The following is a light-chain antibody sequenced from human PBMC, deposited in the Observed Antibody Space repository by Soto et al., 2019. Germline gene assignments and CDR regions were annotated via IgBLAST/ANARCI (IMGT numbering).Light chain of an antibody. CDR3: TSYASSSTHVV. V-gene: IGLV2-14*01. CDR1: SSDIGGYDF. Sequence: QSALTQPASVSGSPGQSITLSCTGTSSDIGGYDFVSWYQRYPGKAPKLIIYDVSNRPSGVSNRFSGSKSGNTASLTISGLQAEDEADYYCTSYASSSTHVVFGGGTKLTVL. J-gene: IGLJ2*01. CDR2: DVS.